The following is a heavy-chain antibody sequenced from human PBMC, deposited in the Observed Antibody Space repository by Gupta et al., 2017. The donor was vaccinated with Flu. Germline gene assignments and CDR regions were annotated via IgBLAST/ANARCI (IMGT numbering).Heavy chain of an antibody. CDR3: ASSGSFGWYIY. D-gene: IGHD1-26*01. CDR2: INSDGSST. CDR1: GFTFSRYW. Sequence: EVQLVESGGGLVQPGGSLRLSCAASGFTFSRYWMHWVRQAPGKGLVWVSHINSDGSSTSYADPVKGRFTISRDNAKNTLYLQMNTLKAEDTAVYYCASSGSFGWYIYWGQGTLVSVSS. V-gene: IGHV3-74*01. J-gene: IGHJ4*02.